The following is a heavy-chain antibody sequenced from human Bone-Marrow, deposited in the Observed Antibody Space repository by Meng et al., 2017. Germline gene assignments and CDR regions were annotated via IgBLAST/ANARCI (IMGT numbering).Heavy chain of an antibody. Sequence: QVRLQHWGAVLLKPSCTLSSPCAVYGGSFSGYYWSWIRQPPGKGLEWIGEINHSGSTNYNPSLKSRVTISVDTSKNQFSLKLSSVTAADTAVYYCARDNTMIGSFDYWGQGTLVTVSS. D-gene: IGHD3-22*01. J-gene: IGHJ4*02. CDR3: ARDNTMIGSFDY. CDR1: GGSFSGYY. V-gene: IGHV4-34*01. CDR2: INHSGST.